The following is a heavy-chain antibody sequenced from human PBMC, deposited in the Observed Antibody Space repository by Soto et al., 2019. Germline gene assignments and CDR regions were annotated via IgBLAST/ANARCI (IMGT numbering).Heavy chain of an antibody. J-gene: IGHJ3*02. CDR3: AGYCSSTSCLIGGYDAFDI. CDR2: ISSSSSYI. CDR1: VFTFSSYS. V-gene: IGHV3-21*01. D-gene: IGHD2-2*01. Sequence: GGSLRLSCAASVFTFSSYSMNWVRQAPGKGLEWVSSISSSSSYIYYADSVKGRFTISRDNAKNSLYLQMNSLRAEDTAVYYCAGYCSSTSCLIGGYDAFDIWGQGTMVTVSS.